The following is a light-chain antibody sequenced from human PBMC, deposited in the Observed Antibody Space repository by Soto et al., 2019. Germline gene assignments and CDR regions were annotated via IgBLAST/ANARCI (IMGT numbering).Light chain of an antibody. Sequence: SYELTQPSSVSVSPGQTARITCSGNLLTKKYVRWFQQKPGQAPVLVIYKDSERPSGIPERFSGSSSGTTVSLTISGAQLEDEADYYCDSATDTNWVFGGGTKLTVL. CDR1: LLTKKY. J-gene: IGLJ3*02. V-gene: IGLV3-27*01. CDR2: KDS. CDR3: DSATDTNWV.